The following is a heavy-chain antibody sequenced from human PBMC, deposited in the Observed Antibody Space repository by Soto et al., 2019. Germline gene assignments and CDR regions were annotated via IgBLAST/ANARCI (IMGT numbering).Heavy chain of an antibody. V-gene: IGHV1-8*01. CDR2: MNPNSGNT. J-gene: IGHJ6*02. D-gene: IGHD3-22*01. Sequence: GASVKVSCKASGYTFTSYDINWVRQATGQGLEWMGWMNPNSGNTGYAQKFQGRVTMTRNTSISTAYMELSSLRSEDTAVYYCARFYYYDSSGYYYYYYYGMDVWGQGTTVTVSS. CDR1: GYTFTSYD. CDR3: ARFYYYDSSGYYYYYYYGMDV.